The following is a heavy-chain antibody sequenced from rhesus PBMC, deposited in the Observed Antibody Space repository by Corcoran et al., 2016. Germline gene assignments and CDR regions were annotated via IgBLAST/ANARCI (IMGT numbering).Heavy chain of an antibody. J-gene: IGHJ4*01. CDR1: VGSISSSNW. CDR3: ARHRWELHFSVDC. D-gene: IGHD1-44*02. V-gene: IGHV4-65*01. CDR2: IYGGSGST. Sequence: QVQLQESGPGLVKPSETLSLTCAVSVGSISSSNWWSWIRQSPGKGLEWIGYIYGGSGSTRYNPSLKCRCTNYTATSKTQLSLKLSSVTATDTVVYYCARHRWELHFSVDCWGPGVLVNVSS.